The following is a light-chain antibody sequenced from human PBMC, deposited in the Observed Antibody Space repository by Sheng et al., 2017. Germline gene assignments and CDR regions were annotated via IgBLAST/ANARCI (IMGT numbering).Light chain of an antibody. CDR3: QQRDSWPPT. CDR2: DAS. J-gene: IGKJ2*01. CDR1: ESVSSY. V-gene: IGKV3-11*01. Sequence: EIVLTQSPATLSLSPGERATLSCRASESVSSYLAWYQQKPGQAPRLLIYDASSRATGITARFSGSGSGTDFTLTISSLEPEDFAVYYCQQRDSWPPTFGQGTKLE.